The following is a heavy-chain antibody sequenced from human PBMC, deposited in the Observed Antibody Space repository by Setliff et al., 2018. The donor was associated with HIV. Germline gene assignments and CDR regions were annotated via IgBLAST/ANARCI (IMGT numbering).Heavy chain of an antibody. CDR1: GDSLSSGDYY. CDR2: VYHTGAT. Sequence: KTSETLSLTCTVSGDSLSSGDYYWSWIRQPPGRGLEWVGYVYHTGATYYNPSLRSRLTLSVDTSTDQFSLRLSSLTAADTAMYYCVRDDYGYNGKGFDYWGPGTLVTVSS. CDR3: VRDDYGYNGKGFDY. D-gene: IGHD4-17*01. V-gene: IGHV4-30-4*08. J-gene: IGHJ4*02.